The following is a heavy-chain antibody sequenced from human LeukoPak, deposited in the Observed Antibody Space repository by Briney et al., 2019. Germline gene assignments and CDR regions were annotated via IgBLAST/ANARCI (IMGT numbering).Heavy chain of an antibody. CDR3: ARGGDYGDLRYFDY. CDR2: IYYRGST. CDR1: GGSINNYY. Sequence: SETLSLTCTVSGGSINNYYRSWIRQPPGKGLEWIGYIYYRGSTNYNPSLKSRVTFSVDTSKNQFSLKLNSVTAADTAVYYCARGGDYGDLRYFDYWGQGTLVTVSS. V-gene: IGHV4-59*01. D-gene: IGHD4-17*01. J-gene: IGHJ4*02.